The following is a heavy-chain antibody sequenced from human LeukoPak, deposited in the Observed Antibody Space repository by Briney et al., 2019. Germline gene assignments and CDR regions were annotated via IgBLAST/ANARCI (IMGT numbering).Heavy chain of an antibody. V-gene: IGHV4-34*01. Sequence: SETLSFTCAVYGGSFSGYYWSRIRQPPGKGLEWIGEINHSGSTNYNPSLKSRVTISVDTSKNQFSLKLSSVTAADTAVYYCARLYYYGSGDYWGQGTLVTVSS. D-gene: IGHD3-10*01. CDR3: ARLYYYGSGDY. CDR1: GGSFSGYY. J-gene: IGHJ4*02. CDR2: INHSGST.